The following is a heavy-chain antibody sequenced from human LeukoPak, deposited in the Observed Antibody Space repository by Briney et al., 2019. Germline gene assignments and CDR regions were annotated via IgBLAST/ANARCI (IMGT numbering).Heavy chain of an antibody. V-gene: IGHV1-2*02. D-gene: IGHD3-3*01. CDR2: INPNSGVT. J-gene: IGHJ4*02. Sequence: ASVKVPCKPSGYTFAGRYIHWVRQAPGQGPEWMGWINPNSGVTNYAQKFQGRVTMTSDTSVSTAYMELSSLRSDDTAVYYCAVWKGYHDFWSGPFDYWGQGTRVSVSS. CDR1: GYTFAGRY. CDR3: AVWKGYHDFWSGPFDY.